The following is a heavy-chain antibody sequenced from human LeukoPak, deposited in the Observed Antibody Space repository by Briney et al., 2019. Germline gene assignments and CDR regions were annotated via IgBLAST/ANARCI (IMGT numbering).Heavy chain of an antibody. J-gene: IGHJ6*02. CDR3: ARDSLYCTNGVCPKWLYYYGMDV. Sequence: ASVKVSCKASGYTFTGYYMHWVRQAPGQGLEWMGWINPNSGGTNYAQKFQGRVTMIRDTSTSTVYMELSSLRSEDTAVYYCARDSLYCTNGVCPKWLYYYGMDVWGQGTTVTVSS. CDR2: INPNSGGT. V-gene: IGHV1-2*02. CDR1: GYTFTGYY. D-gene: IGHD2-8*01.